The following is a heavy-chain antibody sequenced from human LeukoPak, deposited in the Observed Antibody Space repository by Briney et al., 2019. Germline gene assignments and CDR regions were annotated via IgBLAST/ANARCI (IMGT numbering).Heavy chain of an antibody. CDR2: ISGSGENT. J-gene: IGHJ4*02. Sequence: HPGGSLRLSCTASGFSFSDYSVTWVRQAPGKGLEWVSTISGSGENTYYADSMKGRFTISRDNSKNSLSLQMNSLRAADTAVYYCARAPGYSGYDGAYYFDYWGQGTLVTVSS. CDR1: GFSFSDYS. CDR3: ARAPGYSGYDGAYYFDY. D-gene: IGHD5-12*01. V-gene: IGHV3-23*01.